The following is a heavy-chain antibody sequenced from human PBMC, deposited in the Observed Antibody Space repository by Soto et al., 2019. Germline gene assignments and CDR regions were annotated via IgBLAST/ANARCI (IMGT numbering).Heavy chain of an antibody. CDR2: IYYSGTT. Sequence: QLQLQESGPGLVKASETLSLTCTVSSGSITSGTYSWGWIRQPPGKGLEWIGSIYYSGTTYYNPSLKSRITMSVDTSKDQFALNLHSVTAADTAVYYCARHWGEEQQQERVDYWGQGALVTVCS. J-gene: IGHJ4*02. D-gene: IGHD6-13*01. V-gene: IGHV4-39*01. CDR3: ARHWGEEQQQERVDY. CDR1: SGSITSGTYS.